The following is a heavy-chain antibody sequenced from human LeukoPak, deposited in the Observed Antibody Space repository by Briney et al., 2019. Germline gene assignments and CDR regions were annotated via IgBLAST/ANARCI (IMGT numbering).Heavy chain of an antibody. CDR3: AKPGRRTAYSRGYYDSSGRWVYFDY. CDR1: GFTFSSYG. J-gene: IGHJ4*02. CDR2: ISYDGSNK. V-gene: IGHV3-30*18. D-gene: IGHD3-22*01. Sequence: GGSLRLSCAASGFTFSSYGMHWVRQAPGKGLEWVAVISYDGSNKYYADSVKGRFTISRDNSKNTLYLQMNSLRAEDTAVYYCAKPGRRTAYSRGYYDSSGRWVYFDYWAREPWSPSPQ.